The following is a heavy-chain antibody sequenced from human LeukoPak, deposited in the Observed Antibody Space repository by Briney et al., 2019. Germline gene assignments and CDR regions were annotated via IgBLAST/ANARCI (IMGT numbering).Heavy chain of an antibody. D-gene: IGHD6-13*01. CDR2: ITGSGGST. J-gene: IGHJ4*02. CDR1: GFTFSSYA. CDR3: ATLQGSSWQRYYFDY. V-gene: IGHV3-23*01. Sequence: PGRPLRLSCAASGFTFSSYAMSWVRQAPGKGLEWVSAITGSGGSTYYADSVKGLTISRDNSKNTLYLQLNSLRAEDTAVYYCATLQGSSWQRYYFDYWGQGTLVTVSS.